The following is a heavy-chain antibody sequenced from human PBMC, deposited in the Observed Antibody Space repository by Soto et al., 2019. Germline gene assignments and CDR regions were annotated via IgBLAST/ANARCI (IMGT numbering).Heavy chain of an antibody. D-gene: IGHD6-19*01. CDR3: ARGGYIAVAGTDTFAFDI. V-gene: IGHV3-48*01. Sequence: GGSLRLSCAASGFPLRCYPMSWVRPAPGKGLEWVSYISSSSSTIYYADSVKGRFTISRDNAKNSLYLQMNSLRAEDTAVYYCARGGYIAVAGTDTFAFDIWGQGTMVTVSS. CDR1: GFPLRCYP. J-gene: IGHJ3*02. CDR2: ISSSSSTI.